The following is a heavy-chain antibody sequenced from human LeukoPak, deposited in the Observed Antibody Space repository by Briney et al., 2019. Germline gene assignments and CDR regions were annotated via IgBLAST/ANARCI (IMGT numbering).Heavy chain of an antibody. CDR2: IYTGGRT. V-gene: IGHV3-53*01. CDR1: GFTVGRNY. CDR3: ARGLTDMDTANY. Sequence: GGSLRLSCAVSGFTVGRNYMTWVRQAPGKGLEWVSAIYTGGRTFYADSVKGRFTISRDNSKNILYLQMNSLRAEDTAVYYCARGLTDMDTANYWGQGTLVTVSS. D-gene: IGHD5-18*01. J-gene: IGHJ4*02.